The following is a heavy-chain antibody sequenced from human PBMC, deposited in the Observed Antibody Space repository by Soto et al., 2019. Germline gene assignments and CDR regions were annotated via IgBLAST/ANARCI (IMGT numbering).Heavy chain of an antibody. V-gene: IGHV1-3*01. D-gene: IGHD6-13*01. J-gene: IGHJ6*02. CDR3: GGYSSPEPDYYGMDV. CDR1: GYTFTSYA. CDR2: INAGNGNT. Sequence: ASLKGSWKASGYTFTSYAMHWVRQATGQRLEWMGWINAGNGNTKYSQKFQGRVTITRDTSASTAYMELSSLRSEDTAVYYCGGYSSPEPDYYGMDVWGQGTTVTVSS.